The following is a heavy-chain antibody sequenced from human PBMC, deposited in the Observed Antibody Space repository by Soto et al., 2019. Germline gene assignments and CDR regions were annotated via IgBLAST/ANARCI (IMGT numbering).Heavy chain of an antibody. CDR2: IYYSGST. J-gene: IGHJ6*02. V-gene: IGHV4-31*03. Sequence: SETLSLTCTVSGGSISSGGYYWSWIRQHPGKGLEWIGYIYYSGSTYYDPSLKSRVTISVDTSKNQFSLKLSSVTAAYTAVYYCASHPRGATTYYYYGMDVWGQGTTVTVSS. CDR1: GGSISSGGYY. CDR3: ASHPRGATTYYYYGMDV. D-gene: IGHD1-26*01.